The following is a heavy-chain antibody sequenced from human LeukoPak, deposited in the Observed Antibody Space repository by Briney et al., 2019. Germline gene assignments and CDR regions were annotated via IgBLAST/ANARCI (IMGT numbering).Heavy chain of an antibody. CDR2: INPNSGGT. D-gene: IGHD6-13*01. CDR1: GYTFTGYY. J-gene: IGHJ3*02. Sequence: ASVKVSCKASGYTFTGYYMHWVRQAPGQGLEWMGWINPNSGGTNYAQKFQGRVTMTRDTSISTAYMELRRLRSDDTAVYYCARDPSSSWYAYDIWGQGTMVTVSS. CDR3: ARDPSSSWYAYDI. V-gene: IGHV1-2*02.